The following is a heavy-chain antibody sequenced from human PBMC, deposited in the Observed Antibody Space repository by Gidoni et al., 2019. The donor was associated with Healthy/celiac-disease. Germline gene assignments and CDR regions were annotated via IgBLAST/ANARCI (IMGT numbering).Heavy chain of an antibody. CDR3: ARVHRGFDWPDY. CDR1: GLPFSSYE. J-gene: IGHJ4*02. Sequence: EVQLVESGGGLVQPGGSLSLSCAASGLPFSSYEMNWVRQAPGKGLEWVSYISSSGSTIYYADSVKGRFTVSRDNAKNSLYLQMNSLRAEDTAVYYCARVHRGFDWPDYWGQGTLVTVSS. V-gene: IGHV3-48*03. D-gene: IGHD3-9*01. CDR2: ISSSGSTI.